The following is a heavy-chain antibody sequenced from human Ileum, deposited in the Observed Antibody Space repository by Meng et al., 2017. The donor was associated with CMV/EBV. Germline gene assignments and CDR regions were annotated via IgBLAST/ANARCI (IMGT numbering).Heavy chain of an antibody. CDR1: GFIFSTYA. CDR3: ATYHRGPDYFLDH. D-gene: IGHD4/OR15-4a*01. V-gene: IGHV3-23*03. Sequence: CAASGFIFSTYAMSWVRQAPGKGLEWVSVISKGGSDTYYADSMKGRFTMSRDDSTNMVYLQMSSLRADDTARYFCATYHRGPDYFLDHWGQGTLVTVSS. CDR2: ISKGGSDT. J-gene: IGHJ4*02.